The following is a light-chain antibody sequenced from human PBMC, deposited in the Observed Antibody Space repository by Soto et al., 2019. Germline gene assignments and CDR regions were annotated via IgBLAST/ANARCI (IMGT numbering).Light chain of an antibody. V-gene: IGKV3-11*01. CDR2: DAS. Sequence: ERVLTGDPNILSLSRGERVNLSVMAGQSVSSYLAWYQQKPGQAPRLLIYDASNRATGIPARFSGSGSGTDYTLSVISLEPEDSAFYYCQQRSNWPSITFGAGTRLEIK. J-gene: IGKJ5*01. CDR3: QQRSNWPSIT. CDR1: QSVSSY.